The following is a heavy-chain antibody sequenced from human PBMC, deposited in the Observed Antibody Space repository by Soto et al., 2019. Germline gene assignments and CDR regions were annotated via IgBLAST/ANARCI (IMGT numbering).Heavy chain of an antibody. V-gene: IGHV6-1*01. CDR2: TYYRSKWYN. CDR3: ARGLTIFGVVIRCYYYYGMDV. D-gene: IGHD3-3*01. J-gene: IGHJ6*02. CDR1: GDSVSSNSAA. Sequence: SQTLSLTCAISGDSVSSNSAAWNWIRQSPSRGLEWLGRTYYRSKWYNDYAVSVKSRITINPDTSKNQFSLQLNSVTPEDTAVYYCARGLTIFGVVIRCYYYYGMDVWGQGTTVTVSS.